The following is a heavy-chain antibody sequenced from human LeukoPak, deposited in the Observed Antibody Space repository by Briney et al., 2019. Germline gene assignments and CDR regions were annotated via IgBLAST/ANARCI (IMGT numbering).Heavy chain of an antibody. CDR3: AKSVGATLFDY. D-gene: IGHD1-26*01. V-gene: IGHV4-39*07. Sequence: SETLSLTCTVSGGSISDTSYYWGWIRQSPGKGLEWFGSIYYSGNTYHNPSLMSRVAISVDRSKNQFSLKLTSMTAADTAVYYCAKSVGATLFDYWGQGTLVTVSS. CDR1: GGSISDTSYY. CDR2: IYYSGNT. J-gene: IGHJ4*02.